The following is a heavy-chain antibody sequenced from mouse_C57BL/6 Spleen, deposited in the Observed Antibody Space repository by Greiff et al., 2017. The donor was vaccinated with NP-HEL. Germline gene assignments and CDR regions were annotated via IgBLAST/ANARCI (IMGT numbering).Heavy chain of an antibody. Sequence: QVQLQQFGAELVKPGASVKMSCKASGYTFTSYWITWVKQRPGQGLEWIGDIYPGSGSTNYNEKFKSKATLTVDTSSSTAYMQLSSLTSEDSAVYYCARGYYGSSYGFAYWGQGTLVTVSA. J-gene: IGHJ3*01. V-gene: IGHV1-55*01. D-gene: IGHD1-1*01. CDR2: IYPGSGST. CDR1: GYTFTSYW. CDR3: ARGYYGSSYGFAY.